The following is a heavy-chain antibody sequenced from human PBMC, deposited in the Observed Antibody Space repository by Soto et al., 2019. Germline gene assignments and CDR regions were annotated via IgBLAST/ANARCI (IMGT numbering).Heavy chain of an antibody. CDR1: GLTVSGTKY. CDR3: ASWREREHAFDV. V-gene: IGHV3-53*01. Sequence: DVQLVESGGCLLQPGESLRLSCVAFGLTVSGTKYVAWVRQAPGTGLEGVSALYDVFVSFYADSVKGRFTTSSDRSRSTVYLQMNDLRPDDTAVYYCASWREREHAFDVCGQGTAVIVSP. CDR2: LYDVFVS. J-gene: IGHJ3*01. D-gene: IGHD1-1*01.